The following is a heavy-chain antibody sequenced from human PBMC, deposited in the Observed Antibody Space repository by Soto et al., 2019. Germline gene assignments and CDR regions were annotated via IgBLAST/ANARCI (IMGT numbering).Heavy chain of an antibody. CDR3: ARGGRGYSSAPRYYFDY. Sequence: QVQLVQSGSEVKKPGSSVKVSCKASGGSFSSNPISWVRRAPGQGLEWMAGIIPIFATVHYAQKFQGRVMITADESTSTAYMELTSLRSEDTAVYFCARGGRGYSSAPRYYFDYWGQGTLVTVSS. J-gene: IGHJ4*02. D-gene: IGHD5-18*01. CDR1: GGSFSSNP. V-gene: IGHV1-69*01. CDR2: IIPIFATV.